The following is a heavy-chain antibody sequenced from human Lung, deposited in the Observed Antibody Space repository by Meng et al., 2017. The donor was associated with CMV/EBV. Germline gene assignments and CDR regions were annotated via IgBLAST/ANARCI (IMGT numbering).Heavy chain of an antibody. J-gene: IGHJ6*02. CDR1: GITVSSYG. CDR3: AKVDSDTLMVPYYYYPLDV. CDR2: IRYDGTNK. Sequence: GGSXRLXCAASGITVSSYGIHWVRQAPGKGLEWVAFIRYDGTNKHYADSVTGRFSVSRDNSRNMVYLQMNSLSAEDTAVYHCAKVDSDTLMVPYYYYPLDVWXQGTXVT. D-gene: IGHD5-18*01. V-gene: IGHV3-30*02.